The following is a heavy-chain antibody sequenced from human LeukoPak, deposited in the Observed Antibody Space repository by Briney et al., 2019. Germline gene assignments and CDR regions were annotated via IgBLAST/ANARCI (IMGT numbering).Heavy chain of an antibody. V-gene: IGHV3-21*01. CDR3: ASSYCSGGSCYAFDY. CDR1: GFTFSSYA. Sequence: GGSLRLSCAASGFTFSSYAMSWVRQAPGKGLEWASCISKSSSYIDYAGSVKGRFTISRDNAKNSLYLQMNSLRAEDTAVYYCASSYCSGGSCYAFDYWGQGTLVTVSS. J-gene: IGHJ4*02. CDR2: ISKSSSYI. D-gene: IGHD2-15*01.